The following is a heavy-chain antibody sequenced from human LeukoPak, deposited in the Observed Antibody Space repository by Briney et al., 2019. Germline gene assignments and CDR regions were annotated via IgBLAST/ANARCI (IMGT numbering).Heavy chain of an antibody. V-gene: IGHV4-4*07. CDR2: MYIGGST. J-gene: IGHJ5*02. Sequence: SETLSLTCTVSGGSISSYYLSWIRQPAGKGLEWIGRMYIGGSTSYNPSLKSRVTMSVDTSKNQFSLNLSSVTAADTAVYYCARSLRSNWFDPWGQGTLVTVSS. CDR3: ARSLRSNWFDP. CDR1: GGSISSYY.